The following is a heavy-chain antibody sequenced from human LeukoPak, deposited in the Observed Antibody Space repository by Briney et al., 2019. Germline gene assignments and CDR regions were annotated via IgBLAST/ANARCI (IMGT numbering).Heavy chain of an antibody. CDR2: ISSSGSTI. Sequence: PGGSLRLSCAASGFTFSSYEMNWVRQAPGKGLEWVSYISSSGSTIYYADSVKGRFTISRDNAKNSLYLQMNSLRAEDTAVCYCASGYQLLHFDYWGQGTLVTVSS. CDR3: ASGYQLLHFDY. J-gene: IGHJ4*02. CDR1: GFTFSSYE. D-gene: IGHD2-2*01. V-gene: IGHV3-48*03.